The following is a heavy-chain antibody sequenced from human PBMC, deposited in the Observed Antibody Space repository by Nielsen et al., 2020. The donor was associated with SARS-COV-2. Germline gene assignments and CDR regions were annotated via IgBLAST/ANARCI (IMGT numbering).Heavy chain of an antibody. D-gene: IGHD2-15*01. V-gene: IGHV4-59*08. CDR3: ARRALGYCSGGSCYSAFDY. J-gene: IGHJ4*02. Sequence: SETLSLTCIVSGGSISSYYWNWIRQPPGKGLEWIGYIYYSGSTNYNPSLKSRVTISVDTSKNQFSLKLSSVTAADTAVYYCARRALGYCSGGSCYSAFDYWGQGTLVTVSS. CDR2: IYYSGST. CDR1: GGSISSYY.